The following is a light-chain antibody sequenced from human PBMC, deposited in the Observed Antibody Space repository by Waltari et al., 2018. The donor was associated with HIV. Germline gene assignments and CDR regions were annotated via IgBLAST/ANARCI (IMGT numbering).Light chain of an antibody. CDR3: QQYNSDST. Sequence: DIQMTQSPSTPSASVGDRVTITCRASQSINSWLAWYQQKPGKAPKLLIYKASSLESGVPSRFSGSGSGTEFTLTISSLQPDDFATYYCQQYNSDSTFGQGTKVEIK. J-gene: IGKJ1*01. V-gene: IGKV1-5*03. CDR2: KAS. CDR1: QSINSW.